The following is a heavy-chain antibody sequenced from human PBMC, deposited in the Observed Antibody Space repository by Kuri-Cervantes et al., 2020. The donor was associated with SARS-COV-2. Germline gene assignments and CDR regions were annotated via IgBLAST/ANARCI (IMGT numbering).Heavy chain of an antibody. CDR1: GGSFSGYY. Sequence: GSLRLSCAVYGGSFSGYYWSWIRQPPGKGLEWIGEINHSGSTNYNPSLKSRVTISVDTSKNQFSLKLSSVTAADTAVYYCARDGNYDSSGYFDYWGQGTLVTVSS. CDR3: ARDGNYDSSGYFDY. V-gene: IGHV4-34*01. D-gene: IGHD3-22*01. J-gene: IGHJ4*02. CDR2: INHSGST.